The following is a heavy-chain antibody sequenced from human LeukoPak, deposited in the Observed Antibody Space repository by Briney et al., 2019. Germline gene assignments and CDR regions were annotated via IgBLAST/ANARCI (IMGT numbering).Heavy chain of an antibody. J-gene: IGHJ4*02. D-gene: IGHD5-18*01. V-gene: IGHV4-39*07. Sequence: PSETLSLTCSVSGGSISSSSYHWDWIRQPPGKGLEWIGSLYYSGSTNYNPSLKSRVTISVDTSKNQFSLKLSSVTAADTAVYYCARHLKNAAMVYFDYWGQGTLVTVSS. CDR2: LYYSGST. CDR1: GGSISSSSYH. CDR3: ARHLKNAAMVYFDY.